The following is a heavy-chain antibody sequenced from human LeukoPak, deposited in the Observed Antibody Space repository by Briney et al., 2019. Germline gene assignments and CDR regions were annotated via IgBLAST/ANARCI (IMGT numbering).Heavy chain of an antibody. CDR1: GGSISSGDYY. J-gene: IGHJ4*02. V-gene: IGHV4-30-4*01. CDR3: ARSVVVITTTWNHGPVPKPGQFDY. D-gene: IGHD3-22*01. Sequence: PSQTLSLTCTVSGGSISSGDYYWSWIRQPPGKGLEWIGYIYYSGSTYYNPSLKSQVTISVDTSKNQFSLKLSSATAADTAVYYCARSVVVITTTWNHGPVPKPGQFDYWGQGTLVTVSS. CDR2: IYYSGST.